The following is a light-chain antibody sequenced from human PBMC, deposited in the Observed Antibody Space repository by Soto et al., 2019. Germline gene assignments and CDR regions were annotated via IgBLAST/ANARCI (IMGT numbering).Light chain of an antibody. V-gene: IGKV1-5*03. CDR2: KAS. CDR1: QSISSW. J-gene: IGKJ1*01. CDR3: QQYYSYPWT. Sequence: DIQMTQSPSTLSASIGDSVTISGRASQSISSWLARYQQEPGKAPKGLIYKASTLESGAPSRFSGSGSGTEFTLTISSLQPDDFATYYCQQYYSYPWTFGQGTKVDIK.